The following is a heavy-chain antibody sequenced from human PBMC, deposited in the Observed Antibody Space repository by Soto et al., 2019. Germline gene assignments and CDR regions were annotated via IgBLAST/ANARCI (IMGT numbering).Heavy chain of an antibody. CDR3: ATAYYDFWSGYLIFDY. V-gene: IGHV4-34*01. D-gene: IGHD3-3*01. J-gene: IGHJ4*02. CDR1: GGSFSGYY. CDR2: INHSGST. Sequence: QVQLQQWGAGLLKPSETLSLTCAVYGGSFSGYYWSWIRQPPGKGLEWIGEINHSGSTNYNPSLKSRVTISVDTSKNQFSLKLSSVTAADTAVYYCATAYYDFWSGYLIFDYWGQGTLVTVSS.